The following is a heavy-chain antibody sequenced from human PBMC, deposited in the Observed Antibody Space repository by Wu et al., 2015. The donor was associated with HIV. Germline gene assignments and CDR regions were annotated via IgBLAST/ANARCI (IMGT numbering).Heavy chain of an antibody. D-gene: IGHD3-9*01. CDR2: ISAYNGNT. V-gene: IGHV1-18*01. J-gene: IGHJ4*02. Sequence: QVQLVQSGAEVKKPGASVKVSCKASGYTFTSYGISWVRQAPGQGLEWMGWISAYNGNTNYAQKFQGRVTMTTDTSTSTAYMELRSLRSDDTAVYYCARDHKSSYYDILTGRGPLLFDYWGQGTLVTVSS. CDR1: GYTFTSYG. CDR3: ARDHKSSYYDILTGRGPLLFDY.